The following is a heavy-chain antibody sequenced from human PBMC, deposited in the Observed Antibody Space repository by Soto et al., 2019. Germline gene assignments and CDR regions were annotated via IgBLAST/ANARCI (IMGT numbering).Heavy chain of an antibody. D-gene: IGHD3-22*01. Sequence: SVKVSCKASGGTFSSYAISWVRQAPGQGLEWMGGIIPIFGTANYAQKFQGRVTITADESTSTAYMELSSLRSEDTAVYYCARGLNYYDSSGYPYWGQGTLVTVSS. V-gene: IGHV1-69*13. CDR2: IIPIFGTA. CDR3: ARGLNYYDSSGYPY. J-gene: IGHJ4*02. CDR1: GGTFSSYA.